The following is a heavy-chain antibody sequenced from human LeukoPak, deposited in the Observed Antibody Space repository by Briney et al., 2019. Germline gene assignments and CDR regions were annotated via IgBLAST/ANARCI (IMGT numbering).Heavy chain of an antibody. D-gene: IGHD1-26*01. V-gene: IGHV4-4*07. CDR2: IYPSGST. Sequence: SETLSLTCTVSGGSISSYYWTWIQQPAGKGLEWIGRIYPSGSTNYNPSLKSRVTMSVDTSKNQFSLKLSSVTAADTAVYYCARENSGSYREFDYWGQGTLVTVSS. CDR1: GGSISSYY. J-gene: IGHJ4*02. CDR3: ARENSGSYREFDY.